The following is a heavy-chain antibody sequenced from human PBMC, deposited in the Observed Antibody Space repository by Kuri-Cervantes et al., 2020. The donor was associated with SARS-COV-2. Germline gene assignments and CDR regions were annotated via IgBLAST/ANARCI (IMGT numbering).Heavy chain of an antibody. CDR1: GYTFTGYY. CDR2: INPDRGNT. V-gene: IGHV1-2*02. Sequence: ASVKVSCKASGYTFTGYYIHWVRQAPGQGLEWMGWINPDRGNTNYAQKFQGRVTVTADESTSTVYMELTSLRSDDTAVYYCARDCSGPDCYIIIYAMSDWGQGTLVTVSS. D-gene: IGHD2-21*02. CDR3: ARDCSGPDCYIIIYAMSD. J-gene: IGHJ4*02.